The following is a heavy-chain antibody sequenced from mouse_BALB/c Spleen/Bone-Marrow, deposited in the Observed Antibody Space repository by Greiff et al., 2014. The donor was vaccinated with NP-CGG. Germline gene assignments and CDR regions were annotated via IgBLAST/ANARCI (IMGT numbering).Heavy chain of an antibody. Sequence: EVKLEESGGGLVQPGGSRKLSCAASGFTFSSFGMHWVRQAPEKGLEWVAYISSGSSTIYYADTVKGRFTISRDNPKNTLFLQMTSLRSEDTAMYYCARSLLLRPDYWGQGTTLTVSS. CDR1: GFTFSSFG. CDR2: ISSGSSTI. J-gene: IGHJ2*01. D-gene: IGHD1-1*01. CDR3: ARSLLLRPDY. V-gene: IGHV5-17*02.